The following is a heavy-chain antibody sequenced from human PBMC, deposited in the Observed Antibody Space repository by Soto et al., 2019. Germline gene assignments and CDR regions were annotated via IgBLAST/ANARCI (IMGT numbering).Heavy chain of an antibody. D-gene: IGHD3-22*01. CDR1: GFTFSDYW. CDR3: ARDVSPGSGPYYLEAFDM. Sequence: EVQLVESGGGLVQPGESLRLSCAASGFTFSDYWMTWVRQSPGKGLEWVANIKKDERKKSYLDSVRGRVTSSRDNARNSLDLRMASLRAEDTALYYWARDVSPGSGPYYLEAFDMWWQGTMVSVSS. CDR2: IKKDERKK. V-gene: IGHV3-7*05. J-gene: IGHJ3*02.